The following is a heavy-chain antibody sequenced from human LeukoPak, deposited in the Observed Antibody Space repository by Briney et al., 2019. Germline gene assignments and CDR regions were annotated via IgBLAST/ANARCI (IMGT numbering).Heavy chain of an antibody. Sequence: GGSLRLSCAASGFTLSTYDMHWVRQVTGEALEWVSMIYEAGNTYYTGSVKGRFTISRENAKNSLYLQMHGLTAGDTAAYYCAREMSGSNDAFDIWGPGTMVTVSS. D-gene: IGHD3-10*01. V-gene: IGHV3-13*01. J-gene: IGHJ3*02. CDR3: AREMSGSNDAFDI. CDR1: GFTLSTYD. CDR2: IYEAGNT.